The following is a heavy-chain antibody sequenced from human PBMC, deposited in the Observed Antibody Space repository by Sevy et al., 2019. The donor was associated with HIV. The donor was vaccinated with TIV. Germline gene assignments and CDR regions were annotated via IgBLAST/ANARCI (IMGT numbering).Heavy chain of an antibody. Sequence: SETLSLTCAVSGGSISSGGYSWSWIRQPPGKGLEWIGYIYHSGSTYYNPSLKSRVTISVDRSKNQFYLKLSSVTAAVTAVYYCARGDDSSGYYYEGGAFDIWGQGTMVTVSS. CDR3: ARGDDSSGYYYEGGAFDI. CDR2: IYHSGST. CDR1: GGSISSGGYS. V-gene: IGHV4-30-2*01. J-gene: IGHJ3*02. D-gene: IGHD3-22*01.